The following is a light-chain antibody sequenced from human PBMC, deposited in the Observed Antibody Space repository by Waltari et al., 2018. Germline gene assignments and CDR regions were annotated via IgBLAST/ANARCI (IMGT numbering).Light chain of an antibody. V-gene: IGLV2-11*01. CDR2: DVS. J-gene: IGLJ3*02. Sequence: QSALSQPRSVSGSPGQSVTISCTRTNSNIGGYNYVSWYQHHPGKVPKLTIYDVSKRPSGVPDRFSGSKSGNTASLTISGLQAEDEAHYYCCSYAGRLWVFGGGTNLTVL. CDR1: NSNIGGYNY. CDR3: CSYAGRLWV.